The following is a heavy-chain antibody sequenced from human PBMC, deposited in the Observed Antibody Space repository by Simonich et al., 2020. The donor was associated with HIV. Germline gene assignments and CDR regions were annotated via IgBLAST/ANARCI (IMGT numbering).Heavy chain of an antibody. Sequence: QVQLVQSGAEVKKPGASVKVSCKASGYTFTNYFNTWVRQAPGQGLEWMGWIKPYNLNTNYAQKLQELQGRVTMTTDTSTSTVYMELRSLTSDDTAVYYCARGTRFDYWGQGTLVIVSS. CDR3: ARGTRFDY. D-gene: IGHD1-7*01. CDR2: IKPYNLNT. V-gene: IGHV1-18*01. J-gene: IGHJ4*02. CDR1: GYTFTNYF.